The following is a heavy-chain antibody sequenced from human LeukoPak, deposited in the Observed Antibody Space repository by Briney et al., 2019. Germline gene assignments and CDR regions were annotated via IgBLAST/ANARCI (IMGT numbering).Heavy chain of an antibody. CDR1: GGSISSSSYY. CDR2: IYYSGST. D-gene: IGHD4-17*01. CDR3: ARHGRDGDYVAY. V-gene: IGHV4-39*01. Sequence: KPSETLSLTCTVSGGSISSSSYYWGWIRQPPGKGLEWIGSIYYSGSTSSNPSLKSRVTISVDTSKNQFSLKLSSVTAADTAVYYCARHGRDGDYVAYWGQGTLVTVSS. J-gene: IGHJ4*02.